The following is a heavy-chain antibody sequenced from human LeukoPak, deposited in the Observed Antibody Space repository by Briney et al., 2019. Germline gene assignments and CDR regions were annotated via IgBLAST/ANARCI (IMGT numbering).Heavy chain of an antibody. CDR2: IIPIFGTA. D-gene: IGHD3-22*01. CDR1: GYTFTSYG. CDR3: ARFHYYDSSGSELYYFDY. Sequence: GASVKVSCKASGYTFTSYGISWVRQAPGQGLEWMGGIIPIFGTANYAQKFQGRVTITADKSTTTAYMELSSLRSEDTGVYYCARFHYYDSSGSELYYFDYWGQGTLVTVSS. J-gene: IGHJ4*02. V-gene: IGHV1-69*06.